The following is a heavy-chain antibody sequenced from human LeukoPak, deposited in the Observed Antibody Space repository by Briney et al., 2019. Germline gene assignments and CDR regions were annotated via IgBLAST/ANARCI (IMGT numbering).Heavy chain of an antibody. CDR1: GFTFSSYG. J-gene: IGHJ4*02. CDR2: ISYDGGNK. V-gene: IGHV3-30*03. CDR3: AAALYDSSGYYYDY. D-gene: IGHD3-22*01. Sequence: GGSLRLSCAASGFTFSSYGMHWVRQAPGKGLEWVAVISYDGGNKYYADSVKGRFTISRDNSKNTLYLQMNSLRAQDTAVYYCAAALYDSSGYYYDYWGQGTLVTVSS.